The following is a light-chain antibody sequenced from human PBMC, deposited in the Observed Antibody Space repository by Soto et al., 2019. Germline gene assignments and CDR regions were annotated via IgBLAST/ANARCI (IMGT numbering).Light chain of an antibody. V-gene: IGKV3-15*01. CDR3: PQGR. CDR1: QSVTTN. CDR2: AAS. J-gene: IGKJ3*01. Sequence: EIVMTQSPAALSVSPGERATLSCRASQSVTTNLAWYQQKPGQAPRLLIYAASTRATGIPARFSGSGSGTELTLTIRSLQSEDFALYFCPQGRLGP.